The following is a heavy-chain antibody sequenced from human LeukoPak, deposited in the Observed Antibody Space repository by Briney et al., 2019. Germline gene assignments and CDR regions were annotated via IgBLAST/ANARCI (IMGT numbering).Heavy chain of an antibody. Sequence: GGSLRLSSAASGFTFSSYAMNWVRQDPARGLEWGSYIVSSGAAIYYADSVKGRFTISRDNARNSLFLQMNSLRAEDTAVYYCARVFSESLVLFTPPLDYWGQGTLVTVSS. CDR2: IVSSGAAI. V-gene: IGHV3-48*03. J-gene: IGHJ4*02. CDR1: GFTFSSYA. CDR3: ARVFSESLVLFTPPLDY. D-gene: IGHD2-8*01.